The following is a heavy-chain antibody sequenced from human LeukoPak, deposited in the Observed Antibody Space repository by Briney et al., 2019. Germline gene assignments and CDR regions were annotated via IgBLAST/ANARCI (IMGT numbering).Heavy chain of an antibody. CDR1: GFTFSSYG. D-gene: IGHD6-6*01. J-gene: IGHJ4*02. Sequence: GGSLRLSCAASGFTFSSYGMHWVRQALGKGPQGVAFIRYDGNNKYYADSVKGRFTISRDNSKSTLYLQMNSLRAEDTAVYYCAKAPIQYSSLAFFDYWGQGTLVTVSS. V-gene: IGHV3-30*02. CDR2: IRYDGNNK. CDR3: AKAPIQYSSLAFFDY.